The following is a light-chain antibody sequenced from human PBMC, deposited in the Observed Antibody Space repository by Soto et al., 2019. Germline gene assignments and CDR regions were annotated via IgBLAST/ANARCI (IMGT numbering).Light chain of an antibody. CDR3: CSYAGSSPSDV. V-gene: IGLV2-23*01. J-gene: IGLJ1*01. CDR2: EDT. Sequence: QSVLTQPASVSGSPGQSITISCTGTSSDVGYYNLVSWYQQHPGKAPKLMIYEDTKRPSGVSNRFSGSKSGNTASLTISGLQAEDEADYYCCSYAGSSPSDVFGTGTKLTVL. CDR1: SSDVGYYNL.